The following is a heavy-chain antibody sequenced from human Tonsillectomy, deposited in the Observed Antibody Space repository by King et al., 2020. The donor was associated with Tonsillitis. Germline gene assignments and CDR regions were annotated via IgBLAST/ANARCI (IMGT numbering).Heavy chain of an antibody. CDR1: GFTFSIYG. Sequence: VQLVESGGGVVQPGRSLRLSCAASGFTFSIYGIHWVRQAPGKGLEWVAVISYDGSNKYFADSVKGRFTISRDNSKNTLYLQMNSLRAEDTAVYYCAKSFLTGYYYYYGMDVWGQGTTVTVSS. V-gene: IGHV3-30*18. CDR2: ISYDGSNK. CDR3: AKSFLTGYYYYYGMDV. D-gene: IGHD3-9*01. J-gene: IGHJ6*02.